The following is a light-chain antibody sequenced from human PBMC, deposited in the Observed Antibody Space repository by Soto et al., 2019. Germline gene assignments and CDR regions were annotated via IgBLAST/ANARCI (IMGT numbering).Light chain of an antibody. J-gene: IGKJ1*01. CDR1: QSVTRHY. Sequence: EVMTARRPAPLPVSHGEGATISLKASQSVTRHYLAWYEQKPGKARRLLSHGISNRATGVPDRFSGSGSGTDFTLTISRLEPEDFAVYDCQQYTAWPLTFGQGTKVDI. CDR2: GIS. CDR3: QQYTAWPLT. V-gene: IGKV3-20*01.